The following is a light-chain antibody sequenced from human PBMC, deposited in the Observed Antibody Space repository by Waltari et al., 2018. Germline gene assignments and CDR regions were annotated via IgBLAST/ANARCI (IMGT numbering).Light chain of an antibody. CDR3: QVWDLNSDHV. Sequence: SYVLTQPPSVSVAPGQTARLTCGGANIGSKGPHWYQPKPGQAPGLGVYDDSDRPAGIPERFSGSNSGNTATLTISRVEAGDEADYICQVWDLNSDHVFGSGTMLTVL. CDR1: NIGSKG. J-gene: IGLJ1*01. V-gene: IGLV3-21*02. CDR2: DDS.